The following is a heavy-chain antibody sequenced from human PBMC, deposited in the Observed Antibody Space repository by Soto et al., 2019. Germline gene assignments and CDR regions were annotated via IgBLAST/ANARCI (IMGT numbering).Heavy chain of an antibody. V-gene: IGHV3-21*06. Sequence: PGGSLRLSCAASGFTLRTYTMNWVRQAPGKGLEWVSSISISSSDRYYADSVRGRFTISRDNAKNALYLEMNSLRADATAVYFCVRGMNPLFGGQGTLVTVYS. CDR2: ISISSSDR. CDR1: GFTLRTYT. J-gene: IGHJ4*01. CDR3: VRGMNPLF.